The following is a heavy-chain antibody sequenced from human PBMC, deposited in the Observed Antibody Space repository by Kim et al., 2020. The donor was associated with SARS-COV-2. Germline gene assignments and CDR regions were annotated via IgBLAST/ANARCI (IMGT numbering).Heavy chain of an antibody. J-gene: IGHJ2*01. D-gene: IGHD3-10*01. CDR3: ARGFRGLPWYFDL. V-gene: IGHV4-34*01. Sequence: SETLSLTCAVYGGSFSGYYWSWIRQPPGKGLEWIGEINHSGSTNYNPSLKSRVTISVDTSKNQFSLKLSSVTAADTAVYYCARGFRGLPWYFDLWGRGTLVTVSS. CDR1: GGSFSGYY. CDR2: INHSGST.